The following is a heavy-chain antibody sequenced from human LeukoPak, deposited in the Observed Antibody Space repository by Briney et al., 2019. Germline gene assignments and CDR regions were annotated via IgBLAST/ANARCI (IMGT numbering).Heavy chain of an antibody. Sequence: PSETLSLTCTVSGGSINSGSYYWSWMRQPAGKGLEWIGHIYTRGSVDYSPSLKSRVAISMDTSTSQVSLRLSSVTAADSAVYYCARGVSSGWKYYYYYYYMDVWGKGTTVTISS. CDR2: IYTRGSV. J-gene: IGHJ6*03. CDR1: GGSINSGSYY. V-gene: IGHV4-61*09. D-gene: IGHD6-19*01. CDR3: ARGVSSGWKYYYYYYYMDV.